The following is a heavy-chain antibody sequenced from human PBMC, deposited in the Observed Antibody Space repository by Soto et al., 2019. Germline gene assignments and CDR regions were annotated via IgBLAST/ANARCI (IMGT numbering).Heavy chain of an antibody. D-gene: IGHD3-3*01. J-gene: IGHJ3*02. CDR2: INPATGAA. CDR3: ARGGGVGVAGSAAFDM. CDR1: GYPVTAYY. V-gene: IGHV1-2*02. Sequence: QLHLVQSGAVVKKPGASVTVSCSASGYPVTAYYMHWVRQAPGRGLEWMGGINPATGAAKYTQTFQGRVTISRETSTSTVSMELSGLTSAETAVFYCARGGGVGVAGSAAFDMWGQGTLVTVSS.